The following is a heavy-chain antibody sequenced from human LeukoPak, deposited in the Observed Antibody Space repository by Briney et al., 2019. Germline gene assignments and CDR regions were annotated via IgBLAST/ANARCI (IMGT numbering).Heavy chain of an antibody. CDR2: IKPNSGGT. CDR1: GYTFATYY. D-gene: IGHD5-12*01. V-gene: IGHV1-2*02. CDR3: ARDRAVATIGGVDY. J-gene: IGHJ4*02. Sequence: ASVKVSCKASGYTFATYYMHWVRQAPGQGLEWMGWIKPNSGGTNHAQKFQGRVTMTRDTSISTAYMELSRLRSDDTAVYYCARDRAVATIGGVDYWGQGTLVTVSS.